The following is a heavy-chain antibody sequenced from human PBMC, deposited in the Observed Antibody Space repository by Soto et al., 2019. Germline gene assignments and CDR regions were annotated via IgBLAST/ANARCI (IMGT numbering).Heavy chain of an antibody. CDR2: IYYSGST. Sequence: SETLSLTCTVSGGSISSSSYYWGWIRQPPGKGLEWIGSIYYSGSTYYNPSLKSRVTISVDTSKNQFSLKLSSVTAADTAVYYCARHWGLGHYDILTGSRVGWFDPWGQGTLVTVSS. D-gene: IGHD3-9*01. CDR1: GGSISSSSYY. J-gene: IGHJ5*02. CDR3: ARHWGLGHYDILTGSRVGWFDP. V-gene: IGHV4-39*01.